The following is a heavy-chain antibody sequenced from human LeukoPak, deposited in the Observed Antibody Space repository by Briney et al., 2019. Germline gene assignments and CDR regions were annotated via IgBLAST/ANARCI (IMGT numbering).Heavy chain of an antibody. CDR3: ARRVSAKSLDY. Sequence: GGSLRLSCAASGFTFSSYWMHWVRQSPGKGPVWVSRINRDGSSANYADSVKGRFTISRDNAKNTLYLQMNSLRAEDTAVYYCARRVSAKSLDYWGQRTLVTVSS. J-gene: IGHJ4*02. D-gene: IGHD5-18*01. CDR2: INRDGSSA. V-gene: IGHV3-74*01. CDR1: GFTFSSYW.